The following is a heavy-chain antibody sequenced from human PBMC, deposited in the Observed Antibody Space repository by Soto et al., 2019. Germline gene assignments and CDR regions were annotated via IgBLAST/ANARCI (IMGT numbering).Heavy chain of an antibody. Sequence: EHLVESGGGVVQPGRSLRLSCTGSGFTFSSYAMHWVRLAPGKGPEWVAVVSYDGSIENYADSVRGRFTISRDNSKNTVFLQMNSLRVEDTAVYYCAKDLYYYDFSLDDSWGQGTLVTVSS. V-gene: IGHV3-30*04. D-gene: IGHD3-16*01. J-gene: IGHJ5*02. CDR1: GFTFSSYA. CDR3: AKDLYYYDFSLDDS. CDR2: VSYDGSIE.